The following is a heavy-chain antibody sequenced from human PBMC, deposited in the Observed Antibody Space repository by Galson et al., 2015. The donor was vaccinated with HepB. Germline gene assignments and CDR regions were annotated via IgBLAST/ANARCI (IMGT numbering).Heavy chain of an antibody. CDR2: INPNSGGT. D-gene: IGHD1-26*01. Sequence: SVKVSCKASGYTFTGYYMHWVRQAPGQGLEWMGWINPNSGGTNYAQKFQGWVTMTRDTSISTAYMELSRLRSDDTAVYYCARDGVLGGSYLVGYYGMDVWGQGTTVTVSS. CDR3: ARDGVLGGSYLVGYYGMDV. V-gene: IGHV1-2*04. CDR1: GYTFTGYY. J-gene: IGHJ6*02.